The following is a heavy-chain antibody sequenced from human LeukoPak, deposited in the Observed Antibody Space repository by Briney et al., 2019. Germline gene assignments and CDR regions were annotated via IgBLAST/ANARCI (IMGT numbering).Heavy chain of an antibody. Sequence: GGSLRLSCAASGFTFSSFAMNWVRQAPGKGLEWVSGISGSGGGTYYADSVRGRFTMSRDNSKNTLYLQMNSLRAEDTAVYYCARVDYGDYGFDYWGQGTLVTVSS. V-gene: IGHV3-23*01. CDR1: GFTFSSFA. CDR3: ARVDYGDYGFDY. D-gene: IGHD4-17*01. CDR2: ISGSGGGT. J-gene: IGHJ4*02.